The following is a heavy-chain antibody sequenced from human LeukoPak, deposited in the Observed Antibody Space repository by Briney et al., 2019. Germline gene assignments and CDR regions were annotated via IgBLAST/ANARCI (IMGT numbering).Heavy chain of an antibody. CDR3: ATIRGYSYGYSRGTIDY. CDR2: INHSGST. J-gene: IGHJ4*02. Sequence: SETLSLTCAVYGGSFSGYCWSWIRQPPGKGLEWIGEINHSGSTNYNPSLKSRVTISVDTSKNQFSLKLSSVTAADTAVYYCATIRGYSYGYSRGTIDYWGQGTLVTVSS. D-gene: IGHD5-18*01. CDR1: GGSFSGYC. V-gene: IGHV4-34*01.